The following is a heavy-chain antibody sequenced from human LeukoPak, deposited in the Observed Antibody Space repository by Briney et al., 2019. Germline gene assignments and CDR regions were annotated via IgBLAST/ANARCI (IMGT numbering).Heavy chain of an antibody. CDR1: GGSLSGYY. CDR2: INHSGTT. V-gene: IGHV4-34*01. D-gene: IGHD3-3*01. Sequence: PSETLSLTCAVYGGSLSGYYWTWIRQPPGKGLEWIAEINHSGTTNYNSSLLSRVTVSVDTSKNHFSLNVSSVTAADTAAYYCARGRRFVHPWGQGALVTVSS. J-gene: IGHJ5*02. CDR3: ARGRRFVHP.